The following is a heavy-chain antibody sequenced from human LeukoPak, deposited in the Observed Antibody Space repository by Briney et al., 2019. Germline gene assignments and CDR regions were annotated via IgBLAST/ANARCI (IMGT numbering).Heavy chain of an antibody. Sequence: SETLSLTCTVSGGSISSYYRSWIRQPPGKGLERIGYIYYSGSTNYNPSLKSRVTISVDTSKNQLSLKLSSVTAADTAVYYCARVSTTVRNLPSLRFDYWGQGTLVTVSS. CDR3: ARVSTTVRNLPSLRFDY. CDR2: IYYSGST. V-gene: IGHV4-59*12. CDR1: GGSISSYY. J-gene: IGHJ4*02. D-gene: IGHD2/OR15-2a*01.